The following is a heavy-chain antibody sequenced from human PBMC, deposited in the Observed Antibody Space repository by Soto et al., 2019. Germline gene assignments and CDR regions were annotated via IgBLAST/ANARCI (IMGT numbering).Heavy chain of an antibody. D-gene: IGHD1-7*01. CDR2: IIPILGIA. CDR3: ARDRVTYNWNSHRLGY. V-gene: IGHV1-69*04. Sequence: ASVKVSCKASGGTFSSYTISWVRQAPGQGLEWMGRIIPILGIANYAQKFQGRVTITADKSTSTAYMELSSLRSEDTAVYYCARDRVTYNWNSHRLGYWGQGTLVTVSS. J-gene: IGHJ4*02. CDR1: GGTFSSYT.